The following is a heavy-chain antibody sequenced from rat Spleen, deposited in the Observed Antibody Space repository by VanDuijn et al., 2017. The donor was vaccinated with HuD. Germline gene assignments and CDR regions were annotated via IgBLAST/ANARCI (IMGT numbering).Heavy chain of an antibody. CDR3: ARRAYYGYNYWYFDF. V-gene: IGHV5-29*01. D-gene: IGHD1-9*01. CDR2: ISYDGSSP. J-gene: IGHJ1*01. CDR1: GFTFSDYY. Sequence: EVQLVESDGGLVQPGRSLKLSCAASGFTFSDYYMAWVRQAPTKGLEGVATISYDGSSPYYRDSVKGRFTISRDNAKSTLHLQMDSLRSEDTATYYCARRAYYGYNYWYFDFWGPGTMVTVSS.